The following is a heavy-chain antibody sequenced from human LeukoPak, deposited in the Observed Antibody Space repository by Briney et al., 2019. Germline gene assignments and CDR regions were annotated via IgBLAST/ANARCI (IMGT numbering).Heavy chain of an antibody. Sequence: GESLKISCKGSANSFTNYWIGWVRQMPGKGLEWMGIIYPGDSDTRYSASFQGQVTISADKSISTAYLQWSSLKASDTAMYYCARLRRGAAADVWGQGTLVTVSS. CDR3: ARLRRGAAADV. CDR2: IYPGDSDT. J-gene: IGHJ4*02. D-gene: IGHD6-13*01. V-gene: IGHV5-51*01. CDR1: ANSFTNYW.